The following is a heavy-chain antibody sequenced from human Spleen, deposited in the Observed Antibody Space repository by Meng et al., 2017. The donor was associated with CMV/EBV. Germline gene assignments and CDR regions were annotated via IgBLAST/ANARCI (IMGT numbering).Heavy chain of an antibody. CDR2: IDWDDDK. J-gene: IGHJ6*02. CDR1: GFSLSTSGMS. Sequence: SGPTLVKPTQTLTLTCTFSGFSLSTSGMSVSWVRQPPGKALEWLALIDWDDDKYYSTSLKTRLTISKDTSKNQVVLTMTNMDPVDTATYYCARIKYQLLYSSYYGMDVWGQGTTVTVSS. V-gene: IGHV2-70*20. D-gene: IGHD2-2*02. CDR3: ARIKYQLLYSSYYGMDV.